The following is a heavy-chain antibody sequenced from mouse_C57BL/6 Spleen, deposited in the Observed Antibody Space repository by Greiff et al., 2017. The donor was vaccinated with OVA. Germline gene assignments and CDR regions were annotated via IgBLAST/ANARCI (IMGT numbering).Heavy chain of an antibody. CDR3: ARRDSYYFDY. CDR2: IYWDDDK. J-gene: IGHJ2*01. V-gene: IGHV8-12*01. CDR1: GFSLSTSGMG. Sequence: QVTLKVSGPGILQSSQTLSLTCSFSGFSLSTSGMGVSWIRQPSGKGLEWLAHIYWDDDKRYNPSLKSRPTISKDTSRNQVFLKITSVDTADTATYYCARRDSYYFDYWGQGTTLTVSS.